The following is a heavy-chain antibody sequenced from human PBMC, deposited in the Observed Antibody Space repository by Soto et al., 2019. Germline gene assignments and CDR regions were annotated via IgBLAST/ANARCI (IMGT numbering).Heavy chain of an antibody. J-gene: IGHJ5*02. Sequence: RLSCAASGFSFSSFWMDWVRQAPGKGLEWVANISPDGGEKHYVDSVKGRFTISRDNAKNSLYLQMSSLTAEDSALYYCSRSLNSWGQGTQVTVSS. CDR3: SRSLNS. CDR2: ISPDGGEK. V-gene: IGHV3-7*01. CDR1: GFSFSSFW.